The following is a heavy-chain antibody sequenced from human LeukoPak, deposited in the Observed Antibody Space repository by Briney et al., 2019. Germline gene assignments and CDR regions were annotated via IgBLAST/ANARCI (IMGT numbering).Heavy chain of an antibody. D-gene: IGHD4-17*01. V-gene: IGHV3-21*01. CDR1: GFTFSSYS. CDR2: ISSSSSYI. Sequence: GGSLRLSCAASGFTFSSYSMNWVRQAPGKGLEWVSSISSSSSYIYYADSVKGRFTISRDNAKNSLYLQMNSLRAEDTAVYYCARDSPMTTVTTTYLNIWGQGTMVTVSS. CDR3: ARDSPMTTVTTTYLNI. J-gene: IGHJ3*02.